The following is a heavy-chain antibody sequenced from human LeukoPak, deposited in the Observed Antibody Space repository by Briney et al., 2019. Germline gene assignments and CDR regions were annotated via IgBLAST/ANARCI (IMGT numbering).Heavy chain of an antibody. J-gene: IGHJ4*02. CDR3: ARHGSYKGYFDC. Sequence: PSETLSLTCIVSGGSISSSSYYWGWIRQPPGKGLEWIGSIYYSGSTYYNPSLKSRVTISLDTSKKQFSLKLSSVTAADTAVYYCARHGSYKGYFDCWGQGTLVTVSS. V-gene: IGHV4-39*01. CDR2: IYYSGST. CDR1: GGSISSSSYY. D-gene: IGHD1-26*01.